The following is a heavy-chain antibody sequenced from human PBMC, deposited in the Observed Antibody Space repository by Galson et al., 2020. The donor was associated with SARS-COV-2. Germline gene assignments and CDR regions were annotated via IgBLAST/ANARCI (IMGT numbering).Heavy chain of an antibody. D-gene: IGHD5-18*01. CDR2: IWFDGSNK. CDR3: AREGETAMLGFDY. Sequence: GGSLRLSCAASGFTSRSYGLHWVRQAPGTGKEWVAIIWFDGSNKYYADSVKGRFTIARDNSKNTLYLQMNSLRAEDTAVYYCAREGETAMLGFDYWGQGTLVTVSS. V-gene: IGHV3-33*01. CDR1: GFTSRSYG. J-gene: IGHJ4*02.